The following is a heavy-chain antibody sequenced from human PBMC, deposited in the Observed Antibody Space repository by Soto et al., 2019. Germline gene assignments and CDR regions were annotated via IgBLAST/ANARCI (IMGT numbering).Heavy chain of an antibody. Sequence: GGSLRLSCAASGFTFSSYAMHWVRQAPGKGLEWVAVISYDGSNKYYADSVKVRFTISRDNSKNTLYLQMNSLRAEDTAVYYCARDRVGPMIVVVMTFDYWGPGPLVTVAS. J-gene: IGHJ4*02. CDR3: ARDRVGPMIVVVMTFDY. CDR1: GFTFSSYA. CDR2: ISYDGSNK. V-gene: IGHV3-30-3*01. D-gene: IGHD3-22*01.